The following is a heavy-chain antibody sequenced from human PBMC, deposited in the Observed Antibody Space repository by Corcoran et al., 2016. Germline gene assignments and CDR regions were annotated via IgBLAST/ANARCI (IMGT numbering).Heavy chain of an antibody. CDR3: ARRAHYDYVWGSYRTLDFDY. J-gene: IGHJ4*02. CDR1: GYTFTSYD. CDR2: MNPNSGNT. D-gene: IGHD3-16*02. V-gene: IGHV1-8*01. Sequence: QVQLVQSGAEVKKPGASVKVSCKASGYTFTSYDINWVRQATGQGLEWMGWMNPNSGNTGYAQKFQGRVTMTRNTSISTAYMELSSLRSEDTAVYYCARRAHYDYVWGSYRTLDFDYWGQGTLVTVSS.